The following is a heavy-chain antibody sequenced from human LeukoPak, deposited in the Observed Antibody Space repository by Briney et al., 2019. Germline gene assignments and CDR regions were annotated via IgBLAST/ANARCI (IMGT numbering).Heavy chain of an antibody. CDR2: IYYSGST. Sequence: SETLPLTCTVSGGSISSSSYYWGWIRQPPGKGLEWIGSIYYSGSTYYNPSVKSRVTIFVDTSKNQFSLKLSSVTAADTAVYYCARGILPDVWGQGTTVTVSS. CDR3: ARGILPDV. J-gene: IGHJ6*02. CDR1: GGSISSSSYY. D-gene: IGHD5-18*01. V-gene: IGHV4-39*07.